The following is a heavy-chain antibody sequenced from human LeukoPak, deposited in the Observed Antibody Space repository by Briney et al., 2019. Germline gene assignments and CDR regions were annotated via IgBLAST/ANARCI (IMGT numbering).Heavy chain of an antibody. V-gene: IGHV4-61*02. Sequence: SETLSLTCSVSGGSISSGSYYWSWIRQPAGKGLEWIGRIYTSGRTNYNPSLQSRVTISVDTSKNQFSLKLSSVTAADTAVYYCARAVSGSYFDYWGQGTLVTVSS. CDR1: GGSISSGSYY. D-gene: IGHD1-26*01. CDR3: ARAVSGSYFDY. J-gene: IGHJ4*02. CDR2: IYTSGRT.